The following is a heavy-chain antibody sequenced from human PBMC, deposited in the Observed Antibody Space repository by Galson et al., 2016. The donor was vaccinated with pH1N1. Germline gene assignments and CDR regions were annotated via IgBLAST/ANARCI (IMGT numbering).Heavy chain of an antibody. V-gene: IGHV2-5*02. CDR2: IYWDDDK. CDR1: GFSLSTSGVG. CDR3: ARSHYGDYVGGLHY. Sequence: LVKPTQTLTLTCTFSGFSLSTSGVGVGWIRQPPGKALEWLALIYWDDDKRYSPSLKSRLTITKDTSKNQVVLTMTNMAPVDTATYYFARSHYGDYVGGLHYWGQGTLVTVSS. J-gene: IGHJ4*02. D-gene: IGHD4-17*01.